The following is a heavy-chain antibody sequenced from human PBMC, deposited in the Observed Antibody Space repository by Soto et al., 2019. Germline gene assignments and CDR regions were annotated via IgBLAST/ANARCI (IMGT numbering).Heavy chain of an antibody. CDR1: GGSISRGGYY. V-gene: IGHV4-31*03. CDR3: QRREYSDFRIFDN. Sequence: PSETLSLTCTVSGGSISRGGYYWSWIRQHPGKGLEWIGYMSYSGSTYYNPSLESRVTISGDTSKSQFSLKLSSVTAADTAVYYCQRREYSDFRIFDNWGPGTLVTVSS. CDR2: MSYSGST. J-gene: IGHJ4*02. D-gene: IGHD3-3*01.